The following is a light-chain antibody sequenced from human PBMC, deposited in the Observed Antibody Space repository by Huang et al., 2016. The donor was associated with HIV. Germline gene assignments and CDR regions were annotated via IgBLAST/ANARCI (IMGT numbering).Light chain of an antibody. J-gene: IGKJ1*01. CDR2: DAS. V-gene: IGKV3-11*01. Sequence: EFVLTQFPATLSLSPGERATLSCRASQSVSSYLVWYQQKPGQAPRLLIFDASTRATGIPARFSGSGSGTDFTLIISSLEPEDFAVYYCQHRVTFGQGTKVEIK. CDR1: QSVSSY. CDR3: QHRVT.